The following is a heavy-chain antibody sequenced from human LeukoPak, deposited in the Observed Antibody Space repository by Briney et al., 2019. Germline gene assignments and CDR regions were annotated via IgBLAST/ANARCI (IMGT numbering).Heavy chain of an antibody. CDR2: LIPIFDTA. D-gene: IGHD2-2*01. Sequence: SVKLSCKASGGTFSSYAISWARQAPGQGLEWMGGLIPIFDTANYAQKFQARVTITADESTSTAYMELSSLRSEDTAVYYCARVRPIVVVPAARGNWFDPWGQGTLVTVSS. V-gene: IGHV1-69*13. CDR3: ARVRPIVVVPAARGNWFDP. J-gene: IGHJ5*02. CDR1: GGTFSSYA.